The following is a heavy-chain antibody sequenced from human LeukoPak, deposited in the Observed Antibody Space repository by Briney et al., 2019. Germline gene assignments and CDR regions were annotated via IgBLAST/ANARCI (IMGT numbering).Heavy chain of an antibody. Sequence: GGSLRLSCAASGFTFSSYSMNWVRQAPGKGLEWVSSISSSSYIYYADSLKGRITISRDNAKNSLYLQMNSLRAEDTAVYYCARELPAYCSGTTCYAPYYGMDVWGKGTTVTVSS. D-gene: IGHD2-2*01. CDR3: ARELPAYCSGTTCYAPYYGMDV. J-gene: IGHJ6*04. V-gene: IGHV3-21*01. CDR1: GFTFSSYS. CDR2: ISSSSYI.